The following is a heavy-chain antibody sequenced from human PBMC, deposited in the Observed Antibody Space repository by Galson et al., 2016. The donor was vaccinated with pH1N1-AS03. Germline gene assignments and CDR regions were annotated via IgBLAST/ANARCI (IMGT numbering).Heavy chain of an antibody. CDR3: ARQFPDKSGLAN. CDR1: GFTFSNAW. Sequence: SLRLSCAASGFTFSNAWMSWVRQAPGKGLEWVGLIKNRENGRTTGYAAPVKGRFTISRDISKNTFYPQMNSLRVEDTAVYYCARQFPDKSGLANWGRGTLVTVST. J-gene: IGHJ4*02. CDR2: IKNRENGRTT. D-gene: IGHD5-12*01. V-gene: IGHV3-15*05.